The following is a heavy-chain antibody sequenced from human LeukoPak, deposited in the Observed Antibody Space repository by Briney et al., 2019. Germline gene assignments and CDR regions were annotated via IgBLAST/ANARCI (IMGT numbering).Heavy chain of an antibody. CDR1: GFTVSSNY. CDR3: ASSPTHPYGDYVDGASYYYYGMDV. D-gene: IGHD4-17*01. J-gene: IGHJ6*02. V-gene: IGHV3-66*01. Sequence: QAGGSLRLSCAASGFTVSSNYMSWVRQAPGKGLEWVSVIYSGGSTYYADSVKGRFTISRDNSKNTLYLQMNSLRAEDTAVYYCASSPTHPYGDYVDGASYYYYGMDVWGQGTTVTVSS. CDR2: IYSGGST.